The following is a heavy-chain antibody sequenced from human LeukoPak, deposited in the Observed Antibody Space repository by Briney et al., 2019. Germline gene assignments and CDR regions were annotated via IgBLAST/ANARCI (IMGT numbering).Heavy chain of an antibody. V-gene: IGHV1-69*01. J-gene: IGHJ5*02. CDR3: WRDPATLIGGFDP. CDR2: VNPILGTA. Sequence: SVKVSCKASRGTLSSYAISWVRQAPRQGLEWMGGVNPILGTAIYAQKFQGRVTITAEQATSTAYMEVSSRRSGDTAVYYCWRDPATLIGGFDPWGEGSQVSVCS. CDR1: RGTLSSYA. D-gene: IGHD5-12*01.